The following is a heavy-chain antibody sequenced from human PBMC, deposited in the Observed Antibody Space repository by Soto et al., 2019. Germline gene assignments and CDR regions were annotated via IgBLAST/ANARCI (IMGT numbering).Heavy chain of an antibody. J-gene: IGHJ6*02. CDR1: GGSFSGYY. CDR3: ARGGRSLRYFDWLQTYYGMDV. D-gene: IGHD3-9*01. CDR2: INHSGST. Sequence: SETLSLTCAVYGGSFSGYYWSWIRQPPGKGLEWIGEINHSGSTNYNPSLKSRVTISVDTSKNQFSLKLSSVSAADTAVYYCARGGRSLRYFDWLQTYYGMDVWGQGTTVTVSS. V-gene: IGHV4-34*01.